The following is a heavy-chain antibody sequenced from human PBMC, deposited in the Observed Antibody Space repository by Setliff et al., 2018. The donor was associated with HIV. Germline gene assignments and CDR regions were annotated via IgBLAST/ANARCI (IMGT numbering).Heavy chain of an antibody. CDR2: ISSSSSYI. D-gene: IGHD6-13*01. J-gene: IGHJ4*02. V-gene: IGHV3-21*04. Sequence: GGSLRLSCEASGFTFSTYSMNWVRQAPGKGLEWVSSISSSSSYIYYADSVKGRFTISRDNAKNSLYLQMNSLRAEDTAVYYCAKDHATSSWFTALLDYWGQGALVTVSS. CDR1: GFTFSTYS. CDR3: AKDHATSSWFTALLDY.